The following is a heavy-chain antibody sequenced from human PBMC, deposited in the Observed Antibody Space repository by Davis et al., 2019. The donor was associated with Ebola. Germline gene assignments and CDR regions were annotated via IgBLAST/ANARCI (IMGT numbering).Heavy chain of an antibody. V-gene: IGHV4-59*01. CDR2: IYYSGST. J-gene: IGHJ4*02. Sequence: GSLRLSCTVSGGSISSYYWSWIRQPPGKGLEWIGYIYYSGSTNYNPSLKSRVTISLDTSKNQFSLKLSSVTAADTAVYYCARDIEVDYWGQGTLVTVSS. CDR3: ARDIEVDY. CDR1: GGSISSYY.